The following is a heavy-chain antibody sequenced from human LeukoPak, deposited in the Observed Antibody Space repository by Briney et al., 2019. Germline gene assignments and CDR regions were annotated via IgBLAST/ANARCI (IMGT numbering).Heavy chain of an antibody. CDR1: GGSISSSSYY. CDR2: IYYSGST. V-gene: IGHV4-39*01. Sequence: SETLSLTCTVSGGSISSSSYYWGWIRQPPGKGLEWIGSIYYSGSTYYNPSLKSRVTISVDTSKNQFSLKLSSVTAADTAVYYCARHGFDYDSSGYFDYWGQETLVTVSS. D-gene: IGHD3-22*01. CDR3: ARHGFDYDSSGYFDY. J-gene: IGHJ4*02.